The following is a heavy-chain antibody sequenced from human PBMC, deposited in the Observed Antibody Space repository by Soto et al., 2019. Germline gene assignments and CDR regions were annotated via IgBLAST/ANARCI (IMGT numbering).Heavy chain of an antibody. D-gene: IGHD1-20*01. V-gene: IGHV4-59*01. Sequence: QVQLQESGPGLVKPSETLSLICTVSGGSISPYYWSWVRQPPGKGLEWIGFIWFTGTTTYNPSLKSRVPLSVDTSTNQLSLEMKSLPAADTAVYYGVRESSGDHNHDWFDPWGQGTLVIVSA. CDR1: GGSISPYY. CDR3: VRESSGDHNHDWFDP. J-gene: IGHJ5*02. CDR2: IWFTGTT.